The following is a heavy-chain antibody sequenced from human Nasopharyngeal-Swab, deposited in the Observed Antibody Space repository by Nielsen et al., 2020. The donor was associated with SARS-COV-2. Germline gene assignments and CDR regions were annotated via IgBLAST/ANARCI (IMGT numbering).Heavy chain of an antibody. Sequence: GESLKISCAASGFTFSSYSMNWVRQAPGKGLEWVSSISSSSSYIYYADSVKGRFTISRDNAKNSLYLQMNSLRAEDTAVYYCVRALPDTYCGGDCYYNWGQGTLVTVSS. D-gene: IGHD2-21*02. V-gene: IGHV3-21*01. CDR3: VRALPDTYCGGDCYYN. CDR1: GFTFSSYS. J-gene: IGHJ4*02. CDR2: ISSSSSYI.